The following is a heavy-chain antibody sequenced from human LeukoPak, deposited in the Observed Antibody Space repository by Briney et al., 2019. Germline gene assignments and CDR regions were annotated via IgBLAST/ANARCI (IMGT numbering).Heavy chain of an antibody. V-gene: IGHV4/OR15-8*02. CDR2: ICVGGQT. Sequence: RQPPGQGLDWIGEICVGGQTNYNPSLNGRVSRALDKSSNQLSLHLTTVTAADMATYFCSRESRPFCSFGYWSQGTLVIVSS. D-gene: IGHD2-15*01. J-gene: IGHJ4*02. CDR3: SRESRPFCSFGY.